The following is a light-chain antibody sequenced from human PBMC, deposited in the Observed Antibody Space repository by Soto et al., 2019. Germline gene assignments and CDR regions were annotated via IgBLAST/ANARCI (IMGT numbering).Light chain of an antibody. CDR1: SGSIASNY. V-gene: IGLV6-57*01. CDR3: QSYDATNQV. CDR2: EDN. Sequence: NFMLTQPHSVSESPGKTVIISCTRSSGSIASNYVQWYQQRPGSSPTTVIYEDNQRPSGVPDRFSGSIDSSSNSASLTMSGLETDAEADYYCQSYDATNQVFGGGTKLTVL. J-gene: IGLJ3*02.